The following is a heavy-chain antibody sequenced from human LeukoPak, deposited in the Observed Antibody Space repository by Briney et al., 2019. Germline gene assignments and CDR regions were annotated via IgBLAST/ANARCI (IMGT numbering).Heavy chain of an antibody. J-gene: IGHJ4*02. CDR1: GFTFTSHG. Sequence: PAETLRLSCAASGFTFTSHGMGWVRQAPAQGLEWVSGISGSGENTYNADSVKRRFTLSRDNSRRTLYLQMNNLRVEDTAVYYCVRDRLNYASWYFDYWGQRTLVSLSS. D-gene: IGHD1-7*01. V-gene: IGHV3-23*01. CDR3: VRDRLNYASWYFDY. CDR2: ISGSGENT.